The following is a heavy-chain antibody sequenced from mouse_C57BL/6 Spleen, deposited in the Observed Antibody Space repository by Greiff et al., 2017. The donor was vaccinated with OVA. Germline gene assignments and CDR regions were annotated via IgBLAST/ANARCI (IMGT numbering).Heavy chain of an antibody. J-gene: IGHJ2*01. D-gene: IGHD1-1*01. V-gene: IGHV1-53*01. CDR1: GYTFTSYW. CDR2: INPSNGGT. Sequence: VQLQQPGTELVKPGASVKLSCKASGYTFTSYWMHWVQQRPGQGLEWIGNINPSNGGTNYNEKFKSKATLTVDKSSSTAYMQLSSLTSEDAAVYYCAREGYYGSLDYWGQGTTLTVSS. CDR3: AREGYYGSLDY.